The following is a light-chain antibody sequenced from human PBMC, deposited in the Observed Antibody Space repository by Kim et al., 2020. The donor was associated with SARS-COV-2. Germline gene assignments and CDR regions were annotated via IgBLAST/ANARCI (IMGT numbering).Light chain of an antibody. V-gene: IGKV3-20*01. Sequence: EIVLTQSPGTLSLSPGERATLSCRASQTVSSNYLAWYQQKPGQAPRLLIFGASSRATGIPDRFSGGGSGTDFTLTISRLEPEDFAVYYCQQYETSPKTFGQGTKLEI. CDR2: GAS. J-gene: IGKJ2*01. CDR1: QTVSSNY. CDR3: QQYETSPKT.